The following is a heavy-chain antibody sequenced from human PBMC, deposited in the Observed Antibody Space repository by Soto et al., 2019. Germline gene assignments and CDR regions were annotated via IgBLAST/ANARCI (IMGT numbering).Heavy chain of an antibody. CDR3: AKGEDDYGDYAEYFQH. Sequence: QVQLVESGGGVVQPGRSLRLSCAASGFTFSSYGMHWVRQAPGKGLEWVAVISYDGSNKYYADSVKGRFTISRDNSKNTLYLQMNSLRAEDTAVYYCAKGEDDYGDYAEYFQHWGQGTLVHVSS. D-gene: IGHD4-17*01. J-gene: IGHJ1*01. CDR1: GFTFSSYG. CDR2: ISYDGSNK. V-gene: IGHV3-30*18.